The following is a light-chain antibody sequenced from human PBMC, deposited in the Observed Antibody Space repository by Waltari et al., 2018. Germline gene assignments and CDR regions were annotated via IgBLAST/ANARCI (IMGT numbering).Light chain of an antibody. CDR1: SPNIGGHY. CDR2: ENN. J-gene: IGLJ6*01. V-gene: IGLV1-40*01. CDR3: QSYDSSLSADV. Sequence: QSVLTQPPSVSGAPGQRVTISCTGSSPNIGGHYVQWYQQLPGTAPKLLIYENNKRPSGVSDRFSGSQSGTSASLTITGLQSEDEADYYCQSYDSSLSADVFGSGTKLTVL.